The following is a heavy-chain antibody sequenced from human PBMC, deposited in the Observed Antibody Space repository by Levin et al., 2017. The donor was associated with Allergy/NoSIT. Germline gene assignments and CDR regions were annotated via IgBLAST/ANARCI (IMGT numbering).Heavy chain of an antibody. CDR3: AREPAYFDY. CDR1: GGSVTSGSYY. J-gene: IGHJ4*02. Sequence: SQTLSLTCTVSGGSVTSGSYYLSWNRQPPGKGLEWIGYMYYNWSTNYNPSLKSRATTSVDTSKNQFFLKLSSVTAAATVVYYCAREPAYFDYWGQGTLVTVSS. CDR2: MYYNWST. V-gene: IGHV4-61*01.